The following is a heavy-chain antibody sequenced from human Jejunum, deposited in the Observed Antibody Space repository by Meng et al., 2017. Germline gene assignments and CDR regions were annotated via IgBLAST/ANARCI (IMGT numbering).Heavy chain of an antibody. J-gene: IGHJ4*02. CDR2: IYSGGNT. CDR3: ARDWVAVTD. Sequence: GESLKISCAASGFAVFTNYMSWVRQAPGKGLEWVAVIYSGGNTYYADPVKGRFTISRDNSKNTLYLQMNNMKVEETAVYYCARDWVAVTDWGQGTLVTVSS. D-gene: IGHD6-19*01. V-gene: IGHV3-53*01. CDR1: GFAVFTNY.